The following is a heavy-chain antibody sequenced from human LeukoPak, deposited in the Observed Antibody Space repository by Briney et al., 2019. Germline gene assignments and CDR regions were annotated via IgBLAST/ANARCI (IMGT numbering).Heavy chain of an antibody. D-gene: IGHD1-26*01. CDR3: ARDEGATTVQDY. CDR2: INPNSGGT. J-gene: IGHJ4*02. V-gene: IGHV1-2*02. CDR1: GYTFTGYY. Sequence: ASVKVSCKASGYTFTGYYMHWVGQAPGQGLEWMGWINPNSGGTNYAQKFQGRVTMTRDTSISTAYMELSRLRSDDTAVYYCARDEGATTVQDYWGQGTLVTVSS.